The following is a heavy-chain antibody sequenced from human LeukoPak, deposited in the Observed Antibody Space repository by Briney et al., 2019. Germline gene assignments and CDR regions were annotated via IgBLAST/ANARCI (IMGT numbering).Heavy chain of an antibody. J-gene: IGHJ4*02. Sequence: GGSLRLSCAASGFTFSTHAMIWVRQAPGKGPEWVSCITGSGSGTYYTDSVKGRFTISRENSNDTLYLQMNSLRAEDTAVYYCVKGRDYNDASAYYIGDFWGQGALVTVSS. V-gene: IGHV3-23*01. CDR3: VKGRDYNDASAYYIGDF. CDR1: GFTFSTHA. CDR2: ITGSGSGT. D-gene: IGHD3-22*01.